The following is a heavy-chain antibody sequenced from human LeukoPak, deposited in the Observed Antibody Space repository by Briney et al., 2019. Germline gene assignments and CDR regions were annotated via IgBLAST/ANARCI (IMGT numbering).Heavy chain of an antibody. Sequence: GGSLRLSCAASGFTFSHYYMTWVRQAPGKGLEWVANIKQDGSEKYYVDSVKGRFTISRDNAKNSLYLQMNSLRAEGTALYYCARDSTGYGYEEWNWGQGTLVTVSS. CDR3: ARDSTGYGYEEWN. D-gene: IGHD5-18*01. J-gene: IGHJ4*02. CDR1: GFTFSHYY. V-gene: IGHV3-7*01. CDR2: IKQDGSEK.